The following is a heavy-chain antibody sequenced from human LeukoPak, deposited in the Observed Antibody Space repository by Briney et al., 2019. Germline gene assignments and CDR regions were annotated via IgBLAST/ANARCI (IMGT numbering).Heavy chain of an antibody. Sequence: HPGGSLRLSCAASGFTFSDYYMSWIRQAPGKGLEWVSYISGSDTTIYYADSVKGRFTISRDNPKNSLYLQMNSLTAEDTAVFYCARDQGGVGYWGQGTLVTVSS. CDR1: GFTFSDYY. D-gene: IGHD3-16*01. J-gene: IGHJ4*02. CDR2: ISGSDTTI. V-gene: IGHV3-11*04. CDR3: ARDQGGVGY.